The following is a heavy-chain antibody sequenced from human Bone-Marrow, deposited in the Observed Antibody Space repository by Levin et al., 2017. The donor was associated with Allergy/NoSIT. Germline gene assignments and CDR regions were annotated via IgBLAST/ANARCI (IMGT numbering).Heavy chain of an antibody. Sequence: GESLKISCAASGFTFSSYGMHWVRQAPGKGLEWVAVISYDGSNKYYADSVKGRFTISRDNSKNTLYLQMNSLRAEDTAVYYCAKGLLLRFLEWLLLDGMDVWGQGTTVTVSS. J-gene: IGHJ6*02. CDR2: ISYDGSNK. CDR1: GFTFSSYG. V-gene: IGHV3-30*18. D-gene: IGHD3-3*01. CDR3: AKGLLLRFLEWLLLDGMDV.